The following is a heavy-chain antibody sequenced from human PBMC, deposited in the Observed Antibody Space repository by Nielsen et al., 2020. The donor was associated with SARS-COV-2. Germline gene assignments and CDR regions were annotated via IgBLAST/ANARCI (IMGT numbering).Heavy chain of an antibody. CDR1: GFTFTSSA. CDR2: IVVGSGYT. CDR3: AAESRWSGMDV. D-gene: IGHD2-15*01. V-gene: IGHV1-58*02. J-gene: IGHJ6*02. Sequence: SVKVSCKASGFTFTSSAMQWVRQARGQRLEWIGWIVVGSGYTNYAQKFQERVTITRDMPTSTAYMELSNLRFDDTAIYYCAAESRWSGMDVWGQGTTVTVSS.